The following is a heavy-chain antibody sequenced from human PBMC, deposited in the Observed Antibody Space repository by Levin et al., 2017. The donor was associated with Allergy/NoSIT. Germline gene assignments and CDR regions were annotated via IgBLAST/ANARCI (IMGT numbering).Heavy chain of an antibody. D-gene: IGHD5-18*01. V-gene: IGHV1-69*04. CDR2: IIPILGIA. J-gene: IGHJ4*02. CDR3: AREDEGGVFGYSYGLDY. CDR1: GGTFSSYT. Sequence: GASVKVSCKASGGTFSSYTISWVRQAPGQGLEWMGRIIPILGIANYAQKFQGRVTITADKSTSTAYMELSSLRSEDTAVYYCAREDEGGVFGYSYGLDYWGQGTLVTVSS.